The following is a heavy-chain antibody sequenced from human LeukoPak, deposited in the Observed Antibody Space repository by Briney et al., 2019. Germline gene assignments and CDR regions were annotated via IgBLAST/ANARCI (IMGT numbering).Heavy chain of an antibody. CDR1: GGSISSYY. D-gene: IGHD5-12*01. J-gene: IGHJ5*02. V-gene: IGHV4-59*01. CDR3: ARELVVATHINWFDP. Sequence: SETLSLTCTLSGGSISSYYWSWIRQPPGKGLEWIGYIYYSGSTNYNPSLKSRVTISVDTSKNQFSLKLSSVTAADTAVYYCARELVVATHINWFDPWGQGTLVTVSS. CDR2: IYYSGST.